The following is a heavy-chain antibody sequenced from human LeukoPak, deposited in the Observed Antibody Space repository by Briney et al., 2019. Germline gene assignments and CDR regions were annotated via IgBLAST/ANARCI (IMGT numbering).Heavy chain of an antibody. D-gene: IGHD3-16*01. CDR1: GFTFSSYA. Sequence: PGGSLRLSCAASGFTFSSYALSWVRQAPGKGLEWVSTVSGSDGSTYYTDSVRGRFTISRDNSKNTLYLQMNSLRAEDTAVYYCATIYDYVWGNYHEKYFQHWGQGTLVTVSS. CDR3: ATIYDYVWGNYHEKYFQH. CDR2: VSGSDGST. J-gene: IGHJ1*01. V-gene: IGHV3-23*01.